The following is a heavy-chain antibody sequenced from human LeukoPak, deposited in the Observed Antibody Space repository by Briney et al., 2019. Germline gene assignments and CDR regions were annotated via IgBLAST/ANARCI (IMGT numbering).Heavy chain of an antibody. CDR2: ISGSGGST. J-gene: IGHJ4*02. D-gene: IGHD6-25*01. Sequence: GGSLRLSCAASRFTFSSYAMSWVGQAPGKGLEWVSAISGSGGSTYYADSVKGRLTNSRNNSKNTLYLQMNGLRAEDTAVYYCAKDFRLVHDYWGQGTLVTVSS. V-gene: IGHV3-23*01. CDR3: AKDFRLVHDY. CDR1: RFTFSSYA.